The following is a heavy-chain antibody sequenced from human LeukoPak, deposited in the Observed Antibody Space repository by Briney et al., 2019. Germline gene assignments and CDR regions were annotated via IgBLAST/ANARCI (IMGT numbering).Heavy chain of an antibody. CDR3: ARIPKAGAPANWYFDL. V-gene: IGHV4-59*01. CDR2: IYYSGST. J-gene: IGHJ2*01. D-gene: IGHD3-10*01. CDR1: GGSISSYY. Sequence: PSETLSLTCTVSGGSISSYYWSWIRQPPGKGLEWIGYIYYSGSTNYNPSLKSRVTISVDTSKNQFSLKLSSVTAADAAVYYCARIPKAGAPANWYFDLWGRGTLVTVSS.